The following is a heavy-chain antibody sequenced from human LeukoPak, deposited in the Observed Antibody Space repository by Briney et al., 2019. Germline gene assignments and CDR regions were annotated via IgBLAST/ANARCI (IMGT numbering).Heavy chain of an antibody. V-gene: IGHV3-21*01. J-gene: IGHJ4*02. Sequence: GGSLRLSCVASGFTFSTYSMNWVRQAPGQGLEWVSSISSSSTYIYYADSVKGRFTISRDNSKNSLYLQMNNLRAEDTAVYYCARWDRFHGVWGQGTLVTVSS. CDR2: ISSSSTYI. CDR1: GFTFSTYS. D-gene: IGHD1-14*01. CDR3: ARWDRFHGV.